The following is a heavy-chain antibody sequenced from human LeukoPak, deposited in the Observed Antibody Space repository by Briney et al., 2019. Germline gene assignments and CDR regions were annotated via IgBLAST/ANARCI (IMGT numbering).Heavy chain of an antibody. CDR3: ASLPPGYDSSGHMTK. CDR1: GGTFISYA. CDR2: IIAIFVTA. J-gene: IGHJ4*02. V-gene: IGHV1-69*06. D-gene: IGHD3-22*01. Sequence: GASVKVSCKASGGTFISYAISWVRQAPGQGLEWMGGIIAIFVTANYAQKFQGRVTITADKSTSTAYMELSSQRSEDTAVYYCASLPPGYDSSGHMTKWGQGTLVTVSS.